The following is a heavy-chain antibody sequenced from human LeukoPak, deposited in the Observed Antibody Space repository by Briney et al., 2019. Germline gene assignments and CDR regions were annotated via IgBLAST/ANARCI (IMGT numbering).Heavy chain of an antibody. D-gene: IGHD1-26*01. CDR2: ISGSGGST. V-gene: IGHV3-23*01. Sequence: GGSLRLSCAASGFTFSSYAMSWVRQAPGKGLEWVSAISGSGGSTYYADSVKGRFTISRDNAKNSLYLQMNSLRAEDTAVYYCARGPYSGSSYGDDYWGQGTLVTVSS. CDR1: GFTFSSYA. J-gene: IGHJ4*02. CDR3: ARGPYSGSSYGDDY.